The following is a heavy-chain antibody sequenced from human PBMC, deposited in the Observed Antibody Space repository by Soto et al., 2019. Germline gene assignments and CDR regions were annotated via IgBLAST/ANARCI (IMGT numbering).Heavy chain of an antibody. V-gene: IGHV4-34*01. Sequence: QVQLQQWGAGLLKPSETLSLTCAVYGGSFSGYYWSWIRQPPGKGLEWIGEINHSGGTNYNPSLTSRVTISVDTSKNQFSLKLSSVTAADTAVYYCARGLRLRRVPSYCGMDVWGQGTTVTVSS. CDR3: ARGLRLRRVPSYCGMDV. CDR2: INHSGGT. D-gene: IGHD4-17*01. J-gene: IGHJ6*02. CDR1: GGSFSGYY.